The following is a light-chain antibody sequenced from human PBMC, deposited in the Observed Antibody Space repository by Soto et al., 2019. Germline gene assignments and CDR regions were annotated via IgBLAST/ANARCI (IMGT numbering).Light chain of an antibody. V-gene: IGKV3D-20*02. CDR1: QSLSNSE. CDR3: QQRSNWPPIT. Sequence: EIVLTQSPGTLSLSPGERATLSCRASQSLSNSELAWYQQKPCQAPRLLTYGASSRATGIPDRFSGSGSGTDFTLTISSLEPEDFAVYYGQQRSNWPPITFGQGTRLEIK. J-gene: IGKJ5*01. CDR2: GAS.